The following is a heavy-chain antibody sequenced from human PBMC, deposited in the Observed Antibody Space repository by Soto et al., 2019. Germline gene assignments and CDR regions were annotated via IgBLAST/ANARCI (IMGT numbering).Heavy chain of an antibody. J-gene: IGHJ4*02. Sequence: QVQLVESGGGVVQPGRSLRLSCAASGFTFSSYAMHWVRQAPGKGLEWVAVISYDGSNKYYADSVKGRFTISRDNSKNTLYLQMNRLRAEDTAVYYCARVQDQYCSSNSCYSVDYWGQGTLVTVSS. CDR1: GFTFSSYA. CDR2: ISYDGSNK. V-gene: IGHV3-30-3*01. CDR3: ARVQDQYCSSNSCYSVDY. D-gene: IGHD2-2*01.